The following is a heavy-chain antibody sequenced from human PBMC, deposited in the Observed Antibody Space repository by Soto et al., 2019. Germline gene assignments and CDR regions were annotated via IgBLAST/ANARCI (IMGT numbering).Heavy chain of an antibody. CDR2: INHSGST. V-gene: IGHV4-34*01. CDR3: ARKLRGVKNTVAGTGGNYFDY. J-gene: IGHJ4*02. D-gene: IGHD6-19*01. Sequence: SETLSLTCAVYGGSFSGYYWSWIRQPPGKGLEWIGEINHSGSTNYNPSLKSRVTISVDTSKNQFSLKLSSVTAADTAVYYCARKLRGVKNTVAGTGGNYFDYWGQGTLVTVSS. CDR1: GGSFSGYY.